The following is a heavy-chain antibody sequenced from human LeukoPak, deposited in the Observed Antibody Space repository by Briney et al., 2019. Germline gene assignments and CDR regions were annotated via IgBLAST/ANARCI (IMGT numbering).Heavy chain of an antibody. V-gene: IGHV3-53*01. D-gene: IGHD5-18*01. CDR2: IYNGGST. CDR3: GIWLAY. J-gene: IGHJ4*02. Sequence: GGSLRLSCAASGFTVSSNYMSWVRQAPGKGLEWVSVIYNGGSTYYADSVKGRSTISRDNSKNTLYLQMNSLRAEDTAVYYCGIWLAYWGQGTLVTVSS. CDR1: GFTVSSNY.